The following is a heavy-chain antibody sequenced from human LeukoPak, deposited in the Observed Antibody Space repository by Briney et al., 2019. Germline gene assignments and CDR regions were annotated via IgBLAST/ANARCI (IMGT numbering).Heavy chain of an antibody. CDR3: ARFMSRHYYYMDV. V-gene: IGHV1-18*01. CDR1: GYTFTNYG. D-gene: IGHD3-16*01. Sequence: GASVKVSCKASGYTFTNYGITWVRQAPGQGLEWMGWISAYNGNTNYAQKLQGRVTMTTDTSTSTAYMELRSLRSDDTAVYYCARFMSRHYYYMDVWGKGTTVTVSS. CDR2: ISAYNGNT. J-gene: IGHJ6*03.